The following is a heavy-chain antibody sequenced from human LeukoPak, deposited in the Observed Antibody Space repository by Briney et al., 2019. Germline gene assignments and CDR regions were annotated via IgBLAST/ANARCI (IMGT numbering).Heavy chain of an antibody. Sequence: GGSLGLSCAASGFTFSDSDIHWVRQASGKGLEWVGRITTKGTNYATAYAASVKGRFTISRHDSENTAYLQMNSLKSEDTALYYCTTYRSGHYWGQGTQVTVSS. D-gene: IGHD6-19*01. CDR3: TTYRSGHY. CDR2: ITTKGTNYAT. V-gene: IGHV3-73*01. CDR1: GFTFSDSD. J-gene: IGHJ4*02.